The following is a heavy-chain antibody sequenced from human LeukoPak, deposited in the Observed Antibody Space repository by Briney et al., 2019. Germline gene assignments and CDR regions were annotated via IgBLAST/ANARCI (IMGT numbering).Heavy chain of an antibody. V-gene: IGHV1-2*02. CDR3: ARYYYDSSGYYHGVFDY. CDR2: INPNSGGT. J-gene: IGHJ4*02. Sequence: ASVKVSCKASGYTFTGYYMHWVRQAPGQGLEWMGWINPNSGGTNYAQKFQGRVTMTRDTSISTAYMELSRLRSDDTAAYYCARYYYDSSGYYHGVFDYWGQGTLVTVSS. CDR1: GYTFTGYY. D-gene: IGHD3-22*01.